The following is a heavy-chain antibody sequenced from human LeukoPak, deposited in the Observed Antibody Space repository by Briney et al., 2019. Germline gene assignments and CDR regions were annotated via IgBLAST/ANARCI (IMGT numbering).Heavy chain of an antibody. J-gene: IGHJ4*02. Sequence: GGSLRLSCAASGFTLSSYAMSWVRQGPGKGLEWVSAISVSGNTYHADSVKGRFTISRDSSKNTLYLQMNSLRAEDAAVYYCAKHHRMAARLVYFDYWGQGTLVTVSS. CDR2: ISVSGNT. V-gene: IGHV3-23*01. D-gene: IGHD6-6*01. CDR1: GFTLSSYA. CDR3: AKHHRMAARLVYFDY.